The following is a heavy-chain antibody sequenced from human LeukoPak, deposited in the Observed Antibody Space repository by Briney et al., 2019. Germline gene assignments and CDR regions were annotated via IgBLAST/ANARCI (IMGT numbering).Heavy chain of an antibody. J-gene: IGHJ4*02. CDR3: ASADGYKIDY. Sequence: LRLSCAASGFTFSDSYMSWIRQTPGKGLEWIGNIYYGGSTYYSPSLKSRVSISVDTSKNQVSLKLSSVTAADTAVYYCASADGYKIDYWGQGTLVTVSS. CDR1: GFTFSDSY. V-gene: IGHV4-34*01. CDR2: IYYGGST. D-gene: IGHD5-24*01.